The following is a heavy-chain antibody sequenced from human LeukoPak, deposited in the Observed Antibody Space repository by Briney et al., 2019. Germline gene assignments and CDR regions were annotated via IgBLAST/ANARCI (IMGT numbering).Heavy chain of an antibody. Sequence: NPSETPSLTCTVSGDSISSYYWSWIRQPTGKGLEWIGYVYYTGSTDYNPSLWSRVTISVDASKSQFSLTLSSVTAADTAVYYCARTLGSGTSDYWGQGTLVTVSS. D-gene: IGHD3-10*02. J-gene: IGHJ4*02. CDR2: VYYTGST. CDR1: GDSISSYY. V-gene: IGHV4-59*01. CDR3: ARTLGSGTSDY.